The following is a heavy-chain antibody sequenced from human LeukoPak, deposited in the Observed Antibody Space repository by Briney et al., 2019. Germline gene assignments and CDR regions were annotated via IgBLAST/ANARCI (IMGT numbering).Heavy chain of an antibody. CDR1: GFTFSGYS. J-gene: IGHJ4*02. Sequence: GGSLRLSCAASGFTFSGYSMNWVRQAPGKGLEWIAYITTTGDRIQYADSVKGRFTISRDNTKNSLYLQLNNLRADDTALYYCVRDTKDYWGQGTLVTVSS. CDR3: VRDTKDY. V-gene: IGHV3-48*04. CDR2: ITTTGDRI. D-gene: IGHD2-8*01.